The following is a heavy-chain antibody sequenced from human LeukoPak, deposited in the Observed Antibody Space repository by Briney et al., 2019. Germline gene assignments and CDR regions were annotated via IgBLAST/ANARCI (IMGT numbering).Heavy chain of an antibody. Sequence: ASVKVSCKASGYTFTRYQIHWVRQAPGQGLEWMGIINPSGGSTNYAQKFQGRVTMTEDTSTDTAYMELSSLRSEDTAVYYCATTNYGSGSYYPDYWGQGTLVTVSS. CDR2: INPSGGST. CDR1: GYTFTRYQ. CDR3: ATTNYGSGSYYPDY. J-gene: IGHJ4*02. D-gene: IGHD3-10*01. V-gene: IGHV1-46*01.